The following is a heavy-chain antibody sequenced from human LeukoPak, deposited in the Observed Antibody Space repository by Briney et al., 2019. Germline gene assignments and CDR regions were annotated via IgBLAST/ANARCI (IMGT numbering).Heavy chain of an antibody. CDR1: GFSLTNNVG. V-gene: IGHV2-5*02. D-gene: IGHD4/OR15-4a*01. CDR3: AHSEGLTFDFDY. J-gene: IGHJ4*02. Sequence: KESGPTLVKPTQTLTLTCTFSGFSLTNNVGVGWIRQPPGKALEWLALIYRDDDKRYSPSLKSRLTITKDTSKNQVVLTMTNMDPVDTATYYCAHSEGLTFDFDYWGQGTLVTVSS. CDR2: IYRDDDK.